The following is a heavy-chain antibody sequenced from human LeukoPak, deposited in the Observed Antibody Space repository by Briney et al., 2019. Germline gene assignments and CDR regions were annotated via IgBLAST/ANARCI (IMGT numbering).Heavy chain of an antibody. D-gene: IGHD1-1*01. Sequence: GGSLRLSXAAYGFTFSSYGMHWVRQAPGKGLEWVAFIRYDGSNKYYGDFVEGRFTISRDNSKSTLYLQMSSLRAEDTAVYYCANTIWNDERAFGYWGQGTLVTVSS. CDR3: ANTIWNDERAFGY. CDR1: GFTFSSYG. CDR2: IRYDGSNK. V-gene: IGHV3-30*02. J-gene: IGHJ4*02.